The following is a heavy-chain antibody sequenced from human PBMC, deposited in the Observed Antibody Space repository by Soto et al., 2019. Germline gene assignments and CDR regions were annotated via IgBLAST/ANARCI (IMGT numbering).Heavy chain of an antibody. CDR2: FDPEDGET. Sequence: ASVKVSCKVSGYTLTELSMHWVRQAPGKGLEWMGGFDPEDGETIYAQKFQGGVTMTEDTSTDTAYMELSSLRSEDTAVYYCATYITYYYDSSGHQFDYWGQGTLVTVS. J-gene: IGHJ4*02. V-gene: IGHV1-24*01. CDR1: GYTLTELS. D-gene: IGHD3-22*01. CDR3: ATYITYYYDSSGHQFDY.